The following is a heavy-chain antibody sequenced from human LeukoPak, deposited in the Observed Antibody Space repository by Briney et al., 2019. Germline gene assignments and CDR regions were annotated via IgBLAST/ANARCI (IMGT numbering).Heavy chain of an antibody. J-gene: IGHJ4*02. CDR2: IKQDGSEK. V-gene: IGHV3-7*01. Sequence: GGSPRLSCAASGFIFSGYWMSWVRQAPGKGLEWVANIKQDGSEKYYVDSVKGRFTISRDNAKNSLYLQMNSLRAEDTAVYYCAKDWRVYPKINTYYDTSSWGGYFDYWGQGTLVTVSS. D-gene: IGHD3-3*01. CDR3: AKDWRVYPKINTYYDTSSWGGYFDY. CDR1: GFIFSGYW.